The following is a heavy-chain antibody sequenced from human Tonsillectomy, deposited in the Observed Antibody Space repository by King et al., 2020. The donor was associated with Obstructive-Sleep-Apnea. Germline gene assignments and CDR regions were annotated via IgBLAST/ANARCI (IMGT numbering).Heavy chain of an antibody. CDR2: IYYSGST. CDR3: ARGHVDTAMPFDY. V-gene: IGHV4-39*07. Sequence: LQLQESGPGLVKPSETLSLTCTVSGCSISSSSYYWGWIRQPPGKGLECIGSIYYSGSTYYNPSLKSRFTISVDTSKNQFSLKLSAVTAADTAVYYCARGHVDTAMPFDYWGQGTLVTVSS. CDR1: GCSISSSSYY. D-gene: IGHD5-18*01. J-gene: IGHJ4*02.